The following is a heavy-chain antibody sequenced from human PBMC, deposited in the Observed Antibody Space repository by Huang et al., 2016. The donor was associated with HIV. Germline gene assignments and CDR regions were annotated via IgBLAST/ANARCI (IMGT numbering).Heavy chain of an antibody. V-gene: IGHV5-51*03. D-gene: IGHD3-10*01. Sequence: EVQLVQSGAEVKKPGESLKISCKGSGYSFTSYWIGWVRQMHGKGLEWMGIIYPGESDTRYSPSFQGQVTISADKSNSTAYLQWSSLKASDTAMYYCARLVFSYYYGSFGWFDPWGQGTLVTVSS. CDR3: ARLVFSYYYGSFGWFDP. CDR2: IYPGESDT. CDR1: GYSFTSYW. J-gene: IGHJ5*02.